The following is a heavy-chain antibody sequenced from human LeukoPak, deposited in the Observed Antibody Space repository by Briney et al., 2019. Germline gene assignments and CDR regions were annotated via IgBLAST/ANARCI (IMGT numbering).Heavy chain of an antibody. D-gene: IGHD2/OR15-2a*01. CDR1: GYTFTSYG. CDR2: ISADNGNR. Sequence: ASVKVSCKASGYTFTSYGISWVRQARGRGLEGMGWISADNGNRNYAQKLQGRVTTTTDTSTSRAHMELRRLRSDDTAVYYCARYYPPIPFLHYWRQGTLLTVSS. CDR3: ARYYPPIPFLHY. J-gene: IGHJ4*02. V-gene: IGHV1-18*01.